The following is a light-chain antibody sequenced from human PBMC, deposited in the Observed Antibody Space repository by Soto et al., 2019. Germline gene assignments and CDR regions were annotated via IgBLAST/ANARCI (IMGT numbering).Light chain of an antibody. J-gene: IGLJ1*01. CDR1: SSDVGGYNY. V-gene: IGLV2-14*01. CDR3: NLFRSTSTTPYYV. Sequence: QSVLTQPASVSASPGQSITISCTGTSSDVGGYNYVSWYQQHPGRAPKLMIYEVSNRPSGVSNRFSGSKSGNTASLSISGLQAEDEADYYCNLFRSTSTTPYYVFGTGTKVTVL. CDR2: EVS.